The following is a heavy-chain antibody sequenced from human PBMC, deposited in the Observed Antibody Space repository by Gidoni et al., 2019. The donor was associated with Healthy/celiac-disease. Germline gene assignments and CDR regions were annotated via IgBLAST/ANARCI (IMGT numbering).Heavy chain of an antibody. D-gene: IGHD6-19*01. Sequence: QVQLVQSGAEVTTPGASVKVDCTASGYTFTGYYMHWVRQAPGQGLEWMGWINPNSGGTNYAQKFQGRVTMTRDTSISTAYMELSRLRSDDTAVYYCARDSSTSSQMYGYWGQGTLVTVSS. J-gene: IGHJ4*02. CDR1: GYTFTGYY. V-gene: IGHV1-2*02. CDR3: ARDSSTSSQMYGY. CDR2: INPNSGGT.